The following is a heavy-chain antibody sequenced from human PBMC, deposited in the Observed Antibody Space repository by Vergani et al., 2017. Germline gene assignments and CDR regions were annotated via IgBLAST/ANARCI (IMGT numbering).Heavy chain of an antibody. J-gene: IGHJ6*03. CDR2: INHSGST. CDR1: GGSFSGYY. CDR3: ARANRNRRGTYYYYYRDV. V-gene: IGHV4-34*01. D-gene: IGHD2/OR15-2a*01. Sequence: QVQLQQWGAGLLKPSETLSLTCAVYGGSFSGYYWSWIRQPPGKGLEWIGEINHSGSTNYNPSLKSRVTISVDTAKNQFALTLSSVTAADTAVYYCARANRNRRGTYYYYYRDVWGKGTTVTVSS.